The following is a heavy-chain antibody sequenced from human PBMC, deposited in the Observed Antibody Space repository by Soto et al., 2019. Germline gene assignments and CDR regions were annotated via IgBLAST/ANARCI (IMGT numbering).Heavy chain of an antibody. CDR2: ISHSGAS. V-gene: IGHV4-34*01. J-gene: IGHJ4*02. CDR1: GGSFSDYY. CDR3: ARGRRHEERVFPAYDAHTPPPPGTLSPGPFDY. Sequence: QVQLQQWGARLLKPSETLSLTCAVYGGSFSDYYWNWIRQSPGKGLEWIAEISHSGASKFNPPLESRVTISLDPSSNHLSLTMTSVTAADTAVYFCARGRRHEERVFPAYDAHTPPPPGTLSPGPFDYWGQGTVVTVSS. D-gene: IGHD5-12*01.